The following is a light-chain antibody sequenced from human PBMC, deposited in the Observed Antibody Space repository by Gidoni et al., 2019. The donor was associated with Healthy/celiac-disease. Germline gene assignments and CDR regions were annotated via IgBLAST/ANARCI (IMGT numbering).Light chain of an antibody. J-gene: IGKJ5*01. CDR1: QSLLHSNGYNY. Sequence: DIVMTQSPLSMPVTPGEPASISCRSSQSLLHSNGYNYLDWYLPKLGQSPQLLIYLGSTRASVVPDRFSGSGSGTDFTLTISRLEAEDVGVYYCMQALQTPITFGQGTRLEIK. V-gene: IGKV2-28*01. CDR2: LGS. CDR3: MQALQTPIT.